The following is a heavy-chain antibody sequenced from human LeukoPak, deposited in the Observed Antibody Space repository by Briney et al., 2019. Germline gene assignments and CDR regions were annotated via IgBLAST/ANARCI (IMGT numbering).Heavy chain of an antibody. J-gene: IGHJ4*02. CDR3: AKKGELERRRSWDC. CDR1: GFTFSSYW. V-gene: IGHV3-7*03. D-gene: IGHD1-1*01. Sequence: AGGSLRLSCAASGFTFSSYWMSWVRQAPGKGLEWVANIKQDGRERYYVDSVKGRFTISRDNAKNSLYLQMSSLRAEDTAVYYCAKKGELERRRSWDCWGQGTLVTVSS. CDR2: IKQDGRER.